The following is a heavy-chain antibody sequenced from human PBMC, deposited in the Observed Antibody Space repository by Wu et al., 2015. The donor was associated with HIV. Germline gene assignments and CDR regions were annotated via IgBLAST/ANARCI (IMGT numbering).Heavy chain of an antibody. V-gene: IGHV1-8*01. Sequence: QVQLVQSGAEVKKPGASVKVSCKASGYTFTSYDINWVRQATGQGLEWMGWMNPTTGNTGYAHRFQGRLTMTRNTSMSTAYMELSSLRSEDTAVYYCTRGRQYLANAFYYGLDVWGQGTTVTVSS. J-gene: IGHJ6*02. CDR2: MNPTTGNT. CDR3: TRGRQYLANAFYYGLDV. D-gene: IGHD2-2*01. CDR1: GYTFTSYD.